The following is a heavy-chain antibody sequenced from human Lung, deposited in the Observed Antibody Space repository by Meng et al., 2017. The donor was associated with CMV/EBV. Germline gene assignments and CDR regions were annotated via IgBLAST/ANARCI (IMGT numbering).Heavy chain of an antibody. CDR2: IWYDGSNK. Sequence: GGSLRLSCAASGFTFSSYGMHWVRQAPGKGLEWVAVIWYDGSNKYYADSVKGRFTISRDNSKNTLYLQMNSLRAEDTAVDYCAKAMICSSTSCYPGAYYYGMDVWGQGTTVTVSS. CDR3: AKAMICSSTSCYPGAYYYGMDV. D-gene: IGHD2-2*01. CDR1: GFTFSSYG. J-gene: IGHJ6*02. V-gene: IGHV3-33*06.